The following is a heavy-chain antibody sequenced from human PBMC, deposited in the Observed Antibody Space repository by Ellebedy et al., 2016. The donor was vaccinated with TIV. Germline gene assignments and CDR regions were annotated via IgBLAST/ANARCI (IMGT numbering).Heavy chain of an antibody. CDR1: GGSISSGGYY. CDR2: IYYSGST. V-gene: IGHV4-31*03. CDR3: ARHGDSLLVYFDY. J-gene: IGHJ4*02. Sequence: SETLSLTXTVSGGSISSGGYYWSWIRQHPGKGLEWIGYIYYSGSTYYNPSLKSRVTISVDTSKNQFSLKLSSVTAADTAVYYCARHGDSLLVYFDYWGQGTLVTVSS. D-gene: IGHD2-21*01.